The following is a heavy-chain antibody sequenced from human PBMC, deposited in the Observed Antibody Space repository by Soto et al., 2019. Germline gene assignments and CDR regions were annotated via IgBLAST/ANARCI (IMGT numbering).Heavy chain of an antibody. V-gene: IGHV4-61*01. Sequence: PSERMAISSTVSSGTVSRCRYDGSWNRKPPGKGLEWIGYIYYSGSTNYNPSLKSRVTISVDTSKNQFSLKLSSVTAADTAVYYCERAFTGGNYYYGMDVWGQGTTVTVSS. CDR2: IYYSGST. J-gene: IGHJ6*02. CDR3: ERAFTGGNYYYGMDV. CDR1: SGTVSRCRYD. D-gene: IGHD1-26*01.